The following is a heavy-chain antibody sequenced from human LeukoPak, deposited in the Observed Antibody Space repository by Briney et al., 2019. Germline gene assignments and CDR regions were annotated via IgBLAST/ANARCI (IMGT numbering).Heavy chain of an antibody. J-gene: IGHJ4*02. V-gene: IGHV1-69*02. CDR3: ARSVVVRGAPIDY. CDR2: IIPILGIA. Sequence: GSSVKVSCKASGGTFSSYTISWVRQAAGQGLEWVGRIIPILGIASYAQKFEGRVTITADKSTSTAYMELSSLKSEETAVYYCARSVVVRGAPIDYWGQGTLVTVSS. D-gene: IGHD3-10*01. CDR1: GGTFSSYT.